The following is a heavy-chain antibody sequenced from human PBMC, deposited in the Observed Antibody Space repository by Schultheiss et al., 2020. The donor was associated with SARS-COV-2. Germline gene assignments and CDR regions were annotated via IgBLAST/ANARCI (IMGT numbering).Heavy chain of an antibody. CDR2: ISGSGAST. Sequence: GGSLRLSCAASGFTFSSYAMSWVRQAPGKGLEWVSAISGSGASTYHADSVKGRFTISRDHSKNTLHLQMNSLRAEDTAVYYCAKGHDSSAYYHLQNFDYWGQGTLVTVS. V-gene: IGHV3-23*01. D-gene: IGHD3-22*01. CDR1: GFTFSSYA. J-gene: IGHJ4*02. CDR3: AKGHDSSAYYHLQNFDY.